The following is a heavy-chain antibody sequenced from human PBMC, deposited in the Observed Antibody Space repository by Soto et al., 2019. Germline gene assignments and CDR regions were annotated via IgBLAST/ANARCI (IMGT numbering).Heavy chain of an antibody. CDR3: ARSKFAGLFPLKY. V-gene: IGHV4-39*01. D-gene: IGHD3-10*01. CDR1: GGSISGSIYY. Sequence: PSETLSLTCTVSGGSISGSIYYWAWIRQPPGKGLEWIGSFYYNGSPYYNPSLKSRVTISLDTSKNQFSLKLSSVTAADTAVYYCARSKFAGLFPLKYWGQGPRVTVS. J-gene: IGHJ4*02. CDR2: FYYNGSP.